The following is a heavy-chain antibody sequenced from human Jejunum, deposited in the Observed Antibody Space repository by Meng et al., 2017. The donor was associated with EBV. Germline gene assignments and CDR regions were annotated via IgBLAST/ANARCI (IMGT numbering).Heavy chain of an antibody. CDR1: GGSFSDYY. Sequence: GQHHQWGAGLLKPSETLSLPCAVYGGSFSDYYWTWIRQPPGKGLEWIGEINHGGGAIYNPSLKSRVTISVDTSKNQFSLKLSSVTAADTAVYYCARLGGYASGTYYPIDPWGQGTLVTVSS. V-gene: IGHV4-34*01. J-gene: IGHJ5*02. CDR2: INHGGGA. CDR3: ARLGGYASGTYYPIDP. D-gene: IGHD3-10*01.